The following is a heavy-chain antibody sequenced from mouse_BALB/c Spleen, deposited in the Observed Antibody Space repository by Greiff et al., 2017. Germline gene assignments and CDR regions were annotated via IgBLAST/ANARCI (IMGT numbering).Heavy chain of an antibody. CDR3: AREVDYYGSSHQAWFAY. CDR2: INPSSGYT. CDR1: GYTFTSYT. V-gene: IGHV1-4*01. D-gene: IGHD1-1*01. J-gene: IGHJ3*01. Sequence: QVQLQQSGAELARPGASVKMSCKASGYTFTSYTMHWVKQRPGQGLEWIGYINPSSGYTNYNQKFKDKATLTADKSSSTAYMQLSSLTSEDSAVYYCAREVDYYGSSHQAWFAYWGQGTLVTVSA.